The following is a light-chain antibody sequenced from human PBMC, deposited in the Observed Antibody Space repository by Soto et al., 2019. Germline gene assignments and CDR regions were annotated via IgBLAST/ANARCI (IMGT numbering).Light chain of an antibody. CDR2: GAS. V-gene: IGKV3-15*01. CDR1: QSVYNN. CDR3: QQYNNWIT. Sequence: EIVLTQSPGTLSSSKGERATLSCRASQSVYNNYLAWYQQKPGQAPRLLIYGASTRATGIPARFSGSWSGTEFTLTISSLQSEDFAVYYCQQYNNWITFGQGTRLEIK. J-gene: IGKJ5*01.